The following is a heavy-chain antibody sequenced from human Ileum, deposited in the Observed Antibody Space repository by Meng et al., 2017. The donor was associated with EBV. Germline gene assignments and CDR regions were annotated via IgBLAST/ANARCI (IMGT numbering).Heavy chain of an antibody. Sequence: QVQLQESGPGLVXPXXXXXLTXTXSGASVSSRSHHWTWIRQTPGKGLEWIGYIYHSGSTIYHPSLRSRVTISVDTSKNQFSLKLTSVTAADTAVYYCARDDTSNYYHMFDLWGQGTLVTVSS. V-gene: IGHV4-61*01. CDR1: GASVSSRSHH. CDR2: IYHSGST. CDR3: ARDDTSNYYHMFDL. D-gene: IGHD3-22*01. J-gene: IGHJ4*02.